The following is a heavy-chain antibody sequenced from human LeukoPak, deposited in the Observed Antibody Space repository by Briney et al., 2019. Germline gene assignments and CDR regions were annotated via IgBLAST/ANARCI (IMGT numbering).Heavy chain of an antibody. CDR3: ARGPGLIPRYFDL. CDR2: IYYSGST. J-gene: IGHJ2*01. Sequence: PSETLSLTCTVSGGSISGYYWSWIRQPPGEGLQWIGYIYYSGSTNYNPSLKSRVTISIDTSKNQFSLKLSSVTAADTSVYYCARGPGLIPRYFDLWGRGTLVTVSS. V-gene: IGHV4-59*12. D-gene: IGHD3-9*01. CDR1: GGSISGYY.